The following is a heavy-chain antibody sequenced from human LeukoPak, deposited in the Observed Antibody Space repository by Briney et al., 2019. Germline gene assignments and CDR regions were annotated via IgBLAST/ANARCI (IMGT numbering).Heavy chain of an antibody. CDR3: AKDMGFGGSGNYVFHY. D-gene: IGHD3-10*01. CDR2: IRYDGSNK. J-gene: IGHJ4*02. V-gene: IGHV3-30*02. CDR1: GFTFSSYG. Sequence: GGSLRLSCAASGFTFSSYGMHWVRQAPGKGLEWVTFIRYDGSNKYYADSVKGRFTISRDNSKNSLYLQMNSLRTEDTALYYCAKDMGFGGSGNYVFHYWGQGALVTVSS.